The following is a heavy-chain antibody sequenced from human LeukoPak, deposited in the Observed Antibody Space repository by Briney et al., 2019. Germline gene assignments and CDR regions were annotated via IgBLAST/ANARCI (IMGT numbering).Heavy chain of an antibody. CDR2: IYYSGGT. V-gene: IGHV4-39*01. CDR3: ARAPMTTVTTARGAFDI. D-gene: IGHD4-17*01. Sequence: SETLSLTCTVSGGSISSSSYYWGWIRQPPGKGLEWIGSIYYSGGTYYNPSLKSRVTISVDTSKNQFSLKLSSVTAADTAVYYCARAPMTTVTTARGAFDIWGQGTMVTVSS. CDR1: GGSISSSSYY. J-gene: IGHJ3*02.